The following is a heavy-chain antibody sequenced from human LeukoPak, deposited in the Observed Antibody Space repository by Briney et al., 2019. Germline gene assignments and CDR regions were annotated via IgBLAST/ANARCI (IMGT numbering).Heavy chain of an antibody. J-gene: IGHJ4*02. D-gene: IGHD3-10*01. V-gene: IGHV3-21*01. CDR2: ISSSSSYI. CDR1: GFTFSSYS. CDR3: TRGRITMVRGAIQPFDY. Sequence: GGSLRLSCAASGFTFSSYSMNWVRQAPGKGLEWVSSISSSSSYIYYADSVKGRFTISRDNAKNSLYLQMNSLSAEDTAVYYCTRGRITMVRGAIQPFDYWGQGTLVTVSS.